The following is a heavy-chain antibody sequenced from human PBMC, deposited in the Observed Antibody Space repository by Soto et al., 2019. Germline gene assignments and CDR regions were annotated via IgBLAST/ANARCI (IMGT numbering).Heavy chain of an antibody. D-gene: IGHD3-3*01. V-gene: IGHV1-69*02. J-gene: IGHJ5*02. CDR1: GGTFSSYT. Sequence: GASVKVSCKASGGTFSSYTISWVRQAPGQGLEWMGRIIPILGIANYAQKLQGRVTMTTDTSTSTAYMELRSLRSDDTAVYYCARTPGITIFGVVNPTNWFDPWGQGTLVTVSS. CDR2: IIPILGIA. CDR3: ARTPGITIFGVVNPTNWFDP.